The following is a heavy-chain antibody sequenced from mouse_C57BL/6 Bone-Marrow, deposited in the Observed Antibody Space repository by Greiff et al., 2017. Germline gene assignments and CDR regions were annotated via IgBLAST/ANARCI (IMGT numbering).Heavy chain of an antibody. V-gene: IGHV1-55*01. J-gene: IGHJ2*01. Sequence: QVQLQQPGAELVKPGASVKMSCKASGYTFTSYWITWVKQRPGQGLEWIGDIYPTSGRTNYNEKFKSKAILTVDTSSNTAYMQLSSLTSEDSAVFSCASSGPLGRGSDYGGQGTTLLVSS. CDR3: ASSGPLGRGSDY. CDR1: GYTFTSYW. CDR2: IYPTSGRT. D-gene: IGHD4-1*01.